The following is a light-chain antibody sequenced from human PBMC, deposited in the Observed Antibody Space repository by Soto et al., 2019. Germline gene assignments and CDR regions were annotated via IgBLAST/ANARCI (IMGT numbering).Light chain of an antibody. V-gene: IGLV2-14*03. CDR1: SSDIGGYNY. CDR2: DIF. CDR3: SSWATRNPVA. Sequence: QSALTQPASVSGSPGQSITISCTGSSSDIGGYNYVSWYQQHPGKVPKLIIYDIFNRPSGVSDRFSGSKSANTASLTISGLQAEDEADYFCSSWATRNPVAFGGGTKLTVL. J-gene: IGLJ2*01.